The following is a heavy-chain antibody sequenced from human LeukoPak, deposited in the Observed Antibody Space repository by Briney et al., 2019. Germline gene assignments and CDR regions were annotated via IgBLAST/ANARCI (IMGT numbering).Heavy chain of an antibody. CDR3: ARDPQIGAVLTTAFDY. Sequence: PGGSLRLSCAASGFTFSDYYMSWIRQAPGKGLEWVSYISSSGSTIYYADSVKGRLTISRDNAKNSLYLQMNSLRAEDTAVYYCARDPQIGAVLTTAFDYWGQGTLVTVSS. CDR1: GFTFSDYY. CDR2: ISSSGSTI. J-gene: IGHJ4*02. D-gene: IGHD4/OR15-4a*01. V-gene: IGHV3-11*01.